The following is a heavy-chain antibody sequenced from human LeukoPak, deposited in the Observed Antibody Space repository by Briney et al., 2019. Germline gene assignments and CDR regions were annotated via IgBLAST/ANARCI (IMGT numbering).Heavy chain of an antibody. Sequence: PSETLSLTCSVSGGPIRSYYWSWLRQPPGKGLEYIGGIYYVWSSYYNPSLKSRVTISVDTSKNQFSLKLSSVTAADTAVYYCARYALRYGDPVSYFEYWGQGTLGTVSS. CDR3: ARYALRYGDPVSYFEY. CDR1: GGPIRSYY. D-gene: IGHD4-17*01. J-gene: IGHJ4*02. V-gene: IGHV4-59*05. CDR2: IYYVWSS.